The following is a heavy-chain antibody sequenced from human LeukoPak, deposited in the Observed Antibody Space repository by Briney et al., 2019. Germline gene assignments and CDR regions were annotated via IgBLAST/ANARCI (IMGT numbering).Heavy chain of an antibody. CDR1: GGSISSGSYY. V-gene: IGHV4-61*02. Sequence: SQTLSLTCTVSGGSISSGSYYCSCIRQPAGKGLEWIGRLYTSGTTNYNPSLKSRVTVSVDTSKNQFSLKLRSVTAADTAVYYCARVGGLNPPNFYDRSGFFDYWGQGTLVTVSS. J-gene: IGHJ4*02. CDR3: ARVGGLNPPNFYDRSGFFDY. CDR2: LYTSGTT. D-gene: IGHD3-22*01.